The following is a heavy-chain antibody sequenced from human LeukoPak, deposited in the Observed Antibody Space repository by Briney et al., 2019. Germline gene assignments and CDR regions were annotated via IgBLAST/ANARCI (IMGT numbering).Heavy chain of an antibody. CDR3: ARETRLRWTDY. V-gene: IGHV3-74*01. D-gene: IGHD5-24*01. CDR1: GFTFSNYW. CDR2: INSDGINT. J-gene: IGHJ4*02. Sequence: GGSLRLSCAASGFTFSNYWMHWVRQAPGKGLVWVSRINSDGINTSYADSVKGRFTISRDNAKNTLNLQMNSLRAEDTAVYYCARETRLRWTDYWGQGTLVTVSS.